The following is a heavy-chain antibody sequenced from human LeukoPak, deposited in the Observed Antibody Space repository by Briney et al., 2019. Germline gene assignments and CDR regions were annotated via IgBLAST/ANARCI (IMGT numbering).Heavy chain of an antibody. CDR1: GYTFSGYY. Sequence: GASVKVSCKASGYTFSGYYIHWMRQAPGQGLEWLGWIHTSNGATKYAQKFQGRVTMTTDTPFATVYMELSRLTSDDTAVYYCARDPPLWIGWYFDLWGRGTLVIVSS. V-gene: IGHV1-2*02. CDR2: IHTSNGAT. D-gene: IGHD2-2*03. J-gene: IGHJ2*01. CDR3: ARDPPLWIGWYFDL.